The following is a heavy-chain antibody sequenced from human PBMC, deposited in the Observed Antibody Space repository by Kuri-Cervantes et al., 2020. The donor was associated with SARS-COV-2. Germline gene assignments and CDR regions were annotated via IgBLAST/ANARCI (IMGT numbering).Heavy chain of an antibody. Sequence: SVKVSCKASGGTFSSYAISWVRQAPGQGLEWMGGIIPIFGTANYAQKFQGRVTITADESASTAYMELSSLRSEDTAVYYCARDAGDSIGNSSSGYWGQGTLVTVSS. CDR1: GGTFSSYA. V-gene: IGHV1-69*13. J-gene: IGHJ4*02. CDR2: IIPIFGTA. D-gene: IGHD6-6*01. CDR3: ARDAGDSIGNSSSGY.